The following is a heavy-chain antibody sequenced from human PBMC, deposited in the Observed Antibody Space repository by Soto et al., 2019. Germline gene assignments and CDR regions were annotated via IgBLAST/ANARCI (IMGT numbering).Heavy chain of an antibody. CDR3: ARYSGTYYIY. CDR1: GGSISTYY. J-gene: IGHJ4*02. V-gene: IGHV4-59*01. D-gene: IGHD1-26*01. Sequence: QVQLQESGPGLVKPSETLSLICTVSGGSISTYYWSWIRQPPGKGLEWIGFISYSGSTSYNPSLKSRVTISIDPSKNQSSLKLTSVSAAATAVYYCARYSGTYYIYWGQGTMVTVSS. CDR2: ISYSGST.